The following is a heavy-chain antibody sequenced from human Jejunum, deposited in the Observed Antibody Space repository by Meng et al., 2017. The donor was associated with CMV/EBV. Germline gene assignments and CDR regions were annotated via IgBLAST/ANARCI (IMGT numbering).Heavy chain of an antibody. Sequence: GSGKSDSYYGSWIRQPPGKALEWIGYIHYGGSTNYNPSLKSRVTISVDTSKNRFSLRLTSVTAADTAVYYCARDLMTTITTGWFDPWGQGTLVTVSS. CDR3: ARDLMTTITTGWFDP. J-gene: IGHJ5*02. V-gene: IGHV4-61*01. D-gene: IGHD4-11*01. CDR2: IHYGGST. CDR1: GSGKSDSYY.